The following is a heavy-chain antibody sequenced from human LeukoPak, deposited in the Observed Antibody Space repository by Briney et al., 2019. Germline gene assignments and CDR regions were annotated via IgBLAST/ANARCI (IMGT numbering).Heavy chain of an antibody. CDR3: ARDPYYDSSGYLPPHYFDY. V-gene: IGHV3-30-3*01. CDR1: GFTFSSYA. D-gene: IGHD3-22*01. J-gene: IGHJ4*02. CDR2: ISYDGSNK. Sequence: PGGSLRLSCAASGFTFSSYAMYWVRQAPGKGLEWVAVISYDGSNKYYADSVKGRFTISRDSSKNTLYLQMNSLRAEDTAVYYCARDPYYDSSGYLPPHYFDYWGQGTLVTVSS.